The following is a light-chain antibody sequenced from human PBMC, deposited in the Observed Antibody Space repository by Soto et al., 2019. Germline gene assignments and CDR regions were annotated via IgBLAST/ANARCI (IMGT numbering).Light chain of an antibody. CDR3: QQYNDWPLT. CDR1: RSLTNSY. Sequence: EIVMTQSPATLSVSPGERATLSCRASRSLTNSYLAWYQQKAGQAPRLLIYGASTRATGIPARFSGSGSGTEFTLTISSLQSEDFAVYYWQQYNDWPLTFGGGTKVEIK. V-gene: IGKV3-15*01. CDR2: GAS. J-gene: IGKJ4*01.